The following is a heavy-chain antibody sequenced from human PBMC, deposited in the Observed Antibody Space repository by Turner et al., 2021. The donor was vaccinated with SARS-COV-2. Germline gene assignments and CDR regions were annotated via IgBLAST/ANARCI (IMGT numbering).Heavy chain of an antibody. J-gene: IGHJ4*02. CDR3: ARGMFRFGGVIVRPFDY. CDR1: GYTFTGYY. CDR2: MNPNSGNT. V-gene: IGHV1-8*02. Sequence: QVQLVQSGAEVKKPGASVKVSCKASGYTFTGYYMHWVRQAPGQGLEWVGWMNPNSGNTDYAQKFQGRITMTRNTSISTAYMELSSLRSEDTAVYYCARGMFRFGGVIVRPFDYWGQGTLVTVSS. D-gene: IGHD3-16*02.